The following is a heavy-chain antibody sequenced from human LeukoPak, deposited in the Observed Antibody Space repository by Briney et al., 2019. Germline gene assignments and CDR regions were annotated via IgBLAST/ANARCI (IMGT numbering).Heavy chain of an antibody. Sequence: PSETLSLTCTVSGYSINSGYYWGWIRQPPGKGLEWIGSIYHSGSTYYNPSLKSRVTISVDTSKNQFSLKLSSVTAADTAVYYCAREVHPVGPTYASLNWFDPWGQGTLVTVSS. CDR2: IYHSGST. J-gene: IGHJ5*02. D-gene: IGHD1-26*01. CDR1: GYSINSGYY. V-gene: IGHV4-38-2*02. CDR3: AREVHPVGPTYASLNWFDP.